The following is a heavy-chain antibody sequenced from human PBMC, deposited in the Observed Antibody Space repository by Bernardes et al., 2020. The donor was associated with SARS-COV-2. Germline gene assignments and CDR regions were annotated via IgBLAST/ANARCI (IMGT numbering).Heavy chain of an antibody. Sequence: SETLSLTCTVSGGSISSYYWSWIRQPPGKGLEWIGYIYYSGSTNYNPSLKSRVTISVDTSKNQFSLKLSSVTAADTAVYYCARVVPAGILDYWGQGTLVTVSS. J-gene: IGHJ4*02. V-gene: IGHV4-59*08. D-gene: IGHD2-2*01. CDR2: IYYSGST. CDR3: ARVVPAGILDY. CDR1: GGSISSYY.